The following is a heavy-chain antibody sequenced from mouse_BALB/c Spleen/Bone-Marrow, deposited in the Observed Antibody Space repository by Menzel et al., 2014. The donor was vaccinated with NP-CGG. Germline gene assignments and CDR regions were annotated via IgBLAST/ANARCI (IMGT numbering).Heavy chain of an antibody. D-gene: IGHD1-2*01. J-gene: IGHJ4*01. V-gene: IGHV3-1*02. CDR2: IHYSDGT. Sequence: EVQGVESGPALVKPSQSLSLTCTVTGYSITSGYSWHWIRQFPGNTLEWMGYIHYSDGTNYNPSLKSRISITRDTSKNQFFLQLNSVTTEDTATYYCARWNGYYAMDYWGQGTSVTVSS. CDR1: GYSITSGYS. CDR3: ARWNGYYAMDY.